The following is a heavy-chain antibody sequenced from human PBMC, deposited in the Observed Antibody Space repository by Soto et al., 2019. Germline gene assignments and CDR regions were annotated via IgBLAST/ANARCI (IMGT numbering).Heavy chain of an antibody. V-gene: IGHV1-69*12. CDR3: ARSYYGDYGGRFDY. D-gene: IGHD4-17*01. CDR2: IIPIFGTA. Sequence: QVQLVQSGAEVKKPGSSVKVSCKASGGTFSSYAISWVRQAPGQGLEWMGGIIPIFGTANYAQKFQGRVTXXAXEXXSTAYMELSSLRSEDTAVYYCARSYYGDYGGRFDYWGQGTLVTVSS. CDR1: GGTFSSYA. J-gene: IGHJ4*02.